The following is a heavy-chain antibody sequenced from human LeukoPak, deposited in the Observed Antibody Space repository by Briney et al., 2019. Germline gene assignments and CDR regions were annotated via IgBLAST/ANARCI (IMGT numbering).Heavy chain of an antibody. D-gene: IGHD6-19*01. V-gene: IGHV3-53*01. Sequence: GGSLRLSCAASGFTFSSYGIHWVRQAPGKGLEWVSVIYSGGTTSYADSVKGRFTISRDSSKNTLYLQMSSLRAEDTAVYYCARARAAVAPYDYWGQGTLVTVSS. CDR2: IYSGGTT. CDR3: ARARAAVAPYDY. CDR1: GFTFSSYG. J-gene: IGHJ4*02.